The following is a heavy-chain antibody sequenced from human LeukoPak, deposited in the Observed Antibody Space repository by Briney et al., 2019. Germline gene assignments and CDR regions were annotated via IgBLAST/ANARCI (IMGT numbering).Heavy chain of an antibody. V-gene: IGHV1-69*04. J-gene: IGHJ5*02. D-gene: IGHD3-3*01. CDR1: GGTFSSYA. CDR2: IIPILGIA. Sequence: GASVKVSCTASGGTFSSYAISWVRQAPGQGLEWMGRIIPILGIANYAQKFQGRVTITADKSTSTAYMELSSLRSEDTAVYYCARDRRVTIFGVVSNWFDPWGQGTLVTVSS. CDR3: ARDRRVTIFGVVSNWFDP.